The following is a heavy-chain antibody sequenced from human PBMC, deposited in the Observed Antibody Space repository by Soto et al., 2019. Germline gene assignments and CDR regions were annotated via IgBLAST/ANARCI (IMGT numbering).Heavy chain of an antibody. J-gene: IGHJ6*02. CDR2: IYYSGST. V-gene: IGHV4-59*01. CDR3: ARVNSSYYDVWSGLHRIYGMDV. CDR1: GGSISSYY. D-gene: IGHD3-3*01. Sequence: QVQLQESGPGPVKPSETLSLTCTVSGGSISSYYWSWLRQPPGKGLEWIGYIYYSGSTNYNPSLKSRVTISVDTSKNHFSLKLSSVTAADTAVYYCARVNSSYYDVWSGLHRIYGMDVWGQGTTVTVS.